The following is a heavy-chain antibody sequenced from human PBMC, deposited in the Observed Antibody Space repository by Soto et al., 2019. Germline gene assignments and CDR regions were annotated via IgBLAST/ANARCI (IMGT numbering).Heavy chain of an antibody. Sequence: SETLSLTCTVSGGSINDYYWSWIRQPPGKGLEWIGYVYYYGSTYYNPSLKSRVTISEDTSKNQFSLKLSSVTAADTAVYYCARDLNGYNSLDYWGQGTLVTVSS. CDR1: GGSINDYY. J-gene: IGHJ4*02. CDR2: VYYYGST. V-gene: IGHV4-30-4*01. CDR3: ARDLNGYNSLDY. D-gene: IGHD5-12*01.